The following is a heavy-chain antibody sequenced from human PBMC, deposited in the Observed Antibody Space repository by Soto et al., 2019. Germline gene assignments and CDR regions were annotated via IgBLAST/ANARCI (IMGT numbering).Heavy chain of an antibody. CDR3: AKDISEFTGQQLPGDYYYYYMDV. J-gene: IGHJ6*03. CDR1: GFTFDDYA. V-gene: IGHV3-9*01. Sequence: GGSLRLSCAASGFTFDDYAMHWVRQAPGKGLEWVSGISWNSGSIGYADSVKGRFTISRDNAKNSLYLQMNSLRAEDTALYYCAKDISEFTGQQLPGDYYYYYMDVWGKGTTVTVSS. D-gene: IGHD6-13*01. CDR2: ISWNSGSI.